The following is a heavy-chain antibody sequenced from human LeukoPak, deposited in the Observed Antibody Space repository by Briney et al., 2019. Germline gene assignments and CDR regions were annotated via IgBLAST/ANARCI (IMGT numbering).Heavy chain of an antibody. CDR2: ISYDGSNK. J-gene: IGHJ5*02. V-gene: IGHV3-30*18. D-gene: IGHD1-26*01. CDR1: GFTFSSYG. Sequence: GGSLRLSCAASGFTFSSYGMHWVRQAPGKGLEWVAVISYDGSNKYYADSVKGRFTISRDNSKNTLYLQMNSLRAEDTAVYYCAKDSVGAPDPWGQGTLVTVSS. CDR3: AKDSVGAPDP.